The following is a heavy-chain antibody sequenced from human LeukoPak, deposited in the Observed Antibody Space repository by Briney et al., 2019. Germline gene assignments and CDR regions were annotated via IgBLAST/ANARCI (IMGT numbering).Heavy chain of an antibody. J-gene: IGHJ4*02. Sequence: SETLSLTCTVSGGSISSGGYYWSWTRQHPGKGLEWIGYIYYSGSTYFNPSLKSRVTISVDTSKNQFSLKLSSVTAADTAVYYCARLITTVVTRAHFDYWGQGTLVTVSS. CDR2: IYYSGST. CDR1: GGSISSGGYY. V-gene: IGHV4-31*03. CDR3: ARLITTVVTRAHFDY. D-gene: IGHD4-23*01.